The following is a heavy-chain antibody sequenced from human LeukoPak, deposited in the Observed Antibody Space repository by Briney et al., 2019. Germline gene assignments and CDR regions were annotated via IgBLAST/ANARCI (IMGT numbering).Heavy chain of an antibody. CDR1: GYTFTGYY. CDR2: INPNSGGT. V-gene: IGHV1-2*02. D-gene: IGHD3-10*01. Sequence: ASVKVSCKASGYTFTGYYMHWVRQAPGQGLEWMGWINPNSGGTNYAQKFQGRVTMTRDTSISTAYMELSRLRSDDTAVYYCARDFLGGWPHGYFDLWGRGTLVTVSS. J-gene: IGHJ2*01. CDR3: ARDFLGGWPHGYFDL.